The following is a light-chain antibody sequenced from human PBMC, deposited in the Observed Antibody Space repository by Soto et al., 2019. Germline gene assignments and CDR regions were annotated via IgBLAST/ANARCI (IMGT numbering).Light chain of an antibody. Sequence: DIQMTQSPSSLSASVGDGVTITCRASQSISSYVSWYQQKPGKAPKLLIYAASNLQSGVPSRFSGSGSGTDFTLTISSLQPEDFATYFCQQSYSTPPWTFGQGTKVDIK. V-gene: IGKV1-39*01. CDR1: QSISSY. CDR3: QQSYSTPPWT. J-gene: IGKJ1*01. CDR2: AAS.